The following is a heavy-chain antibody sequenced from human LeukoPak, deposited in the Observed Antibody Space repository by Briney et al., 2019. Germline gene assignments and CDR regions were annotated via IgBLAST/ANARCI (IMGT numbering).Heavy chain of an antibody. CDR2: INPNSGGT. V-gene: IGHV1-2*02. CDR3: ARDQYYDSKGWFDP. J-gene: IGHJ5*02. D-gene: IGHD3-22*01. CDR1: GYTFTGYY. Sequence: ASVKVSCKASGYTFTGYYMHWVRQAPGQGLEWMGWINPNSGGTNYAQKFQGRVTMTRDTSISTAYMELSRLRSDDTAVYYCARDQYYDSKGWFDPWGQGTLVTVSS.